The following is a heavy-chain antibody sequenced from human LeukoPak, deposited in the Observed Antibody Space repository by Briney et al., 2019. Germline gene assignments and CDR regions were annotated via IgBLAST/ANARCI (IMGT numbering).Heavy chain of an antibody. CDR1: GFTFSSYS. Sequence: GGSLRLSCAASGFTFSSYSINWVRQAPGKGLEWVSSISGSSSYIYYADSVKGRFTISSDSSKNTLHLQMNSLRAEDTAIYYCAKIPLYCSSGSCSIDYWGQGTLVTVSS. V-gene: IGHV3-21*04. CDR3: AKIPLYCSSGSCSIDY. D-gene: IGHD2-15*01. CDR2: ISGSSSYI. J-gene: IGHJ4*02.